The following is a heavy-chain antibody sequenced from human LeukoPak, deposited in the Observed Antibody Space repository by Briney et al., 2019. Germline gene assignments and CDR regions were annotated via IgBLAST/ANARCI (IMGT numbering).Heavy chain of an antibody. V-gene: IGHV3-11*01. CDR3: AREIVVTAIPFSWSAYVDY. J-gene: IGHJ4*02. CDR1: GFTFSDYY. Sequence: GGSLRLSCAASGFTFSDYYMSWIRQAPGKGLEWVSYISSSGSTIYYADSVKGRFTTSRDNAKNSLYLQMNSLRAEDTAVYYCAREIVVTAIPFSWSAYVDYWGQGTLVTVSS. CDR2: ISSSGSTI. D-gene: IGHD2-21*02.